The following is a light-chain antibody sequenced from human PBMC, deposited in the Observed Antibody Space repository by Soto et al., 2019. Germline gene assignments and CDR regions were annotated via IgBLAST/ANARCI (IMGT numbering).Light chain of an antibody. Sequence: DIQLTHFPSPLSALVGARVTFACRASQSITRWLAWYQQKPGKAPKLLIFDASTLESGVPSRFSGSGYGTEFTLTISTLQPEDFATYYCQQYHTFWTFGQGTKVDIK. CDR3: QQYHTFWT. CDR2: DAS. CDR1: QSITRW. J-gene: IGKJ1*01. V-gene: IGKV1-5*01.